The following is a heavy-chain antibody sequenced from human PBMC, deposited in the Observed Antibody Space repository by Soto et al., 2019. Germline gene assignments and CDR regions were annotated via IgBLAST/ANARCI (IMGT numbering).Heavy chain of an antibody. D-gene: IGHD3-9*01. CDR1: GGSFSYYA. J-gene: IGHJ5*02. CDR2: IIPFSAAA. CDR3: ARSGEAYYDVLTGSYKGSWFDP. Sequence: QVQLVQSGAEVKKPGSSVRVSCKASGGSFSYYAISWVRQAPGQGLEWMGGIIPFSAAANYAQKFQGRVTITADESTRMVYMELSSLRPEDTAVYYCARSGEAYYDVLTGSYKGSWFDPWGQVTLVTVSS. V-gene: IGHV1-69*01.